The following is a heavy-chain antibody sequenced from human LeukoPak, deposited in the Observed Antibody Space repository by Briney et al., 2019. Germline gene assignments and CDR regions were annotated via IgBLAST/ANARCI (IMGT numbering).Heavy chain of an antibody. CDR3: AKDGMYSSSSSYSFDY. Sequence: PGGSLRLSCAASGFTFSSYAMRWVRQAPGKGLEWVSSISSSGGTTYYADSVKGRFTISRDYSKNTLYLQMNSLRAEDTALYYCAKDGMYSSSSSYSFDYWGPGTLVTVSS. D-gene: IGHD6-6*01. J-gene: IGHJ4*02. V-gene: IGHV3-23*01. CDR1: GFTFSSYA. CDR2: ISSSGGTT.